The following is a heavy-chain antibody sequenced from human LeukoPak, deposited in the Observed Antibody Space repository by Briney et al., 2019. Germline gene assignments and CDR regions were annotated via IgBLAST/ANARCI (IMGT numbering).Heavy chain of an antibody. V-gene: IGHV4-59*08. CDR3: ARGPSSSGYDSEWFDP. Sequence: SETLSLTCTVSGGSISSYYWSWIRQPPGKGLEWIGYIYYSGSTNYNPSLKSRVTISVDTSKNQFSLKLSSVTAADTAVYYWARGPSSSGYDSEWFDPWGQGTLVTVSS. CDR1: GGSISSYY. J-gene: IGHJ5*02. CDR2: IYYSGST. D-gene: IGHD5-12*01.